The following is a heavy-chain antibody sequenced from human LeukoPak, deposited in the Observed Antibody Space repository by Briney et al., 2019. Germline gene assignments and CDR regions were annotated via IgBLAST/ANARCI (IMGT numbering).Heavy chain of an antibody. Sequence: PGGSLRLSCAASGFAFSTYAMSWVRRAPGKGLEWISALSANGGSTYYADSVEGRFTISRDNSKNTLYLQMNSLRAEDTAVYSCAKDRSGHFDYWGQGTLATVS. D-gene: IGHD2-15*01. V-gene: IGHV3-23*01. CDR1: GFAFSTYA. CDR3: AKDRSGHFDY. J-gene: IGHJ4*02. CDR2: LSANGGST.